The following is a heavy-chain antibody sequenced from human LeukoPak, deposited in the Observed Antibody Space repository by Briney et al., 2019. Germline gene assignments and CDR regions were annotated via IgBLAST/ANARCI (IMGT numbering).Heavy chain of an antibody. J-gene: IGHJ4*02. CDR1: GFTFSSYS. CDR3: AKGVYEAVRIDY. D-gene: IGHD5/OR15-5a*01. Sequence: GGSLRLSCAASGFTFSSYSMNWVRQAPGKGLEWVSSISSSSSYIYYADSVKGRFTISRDNAKNSLYLQMNSLRAEDTAVYYCAKGVYEAVRIDYWGQGTLVTVSS. V-gene: IGHV3-21*01. CDR2: ISSSSSYI.